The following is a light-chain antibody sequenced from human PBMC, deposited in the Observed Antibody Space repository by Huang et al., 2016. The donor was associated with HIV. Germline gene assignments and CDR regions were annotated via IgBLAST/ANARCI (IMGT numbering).Light chain of an antibody. CDR1: QTFLYSSKNETY. CDR2: GAL. CDR3: QQYYSSPT. J-gene: IGKJ4*01. V-gene: IGKV4-1*01. Sequence: DIVMTQSPASLAVSLGERATINCKSSQTFLYSSKNETYLAWYQQRPGQPPRLLIHGALSRECVVPERFSGSGSETDFTLTITGLQPEDVAVYYCQQYYSSPTFGGGTKVEI.